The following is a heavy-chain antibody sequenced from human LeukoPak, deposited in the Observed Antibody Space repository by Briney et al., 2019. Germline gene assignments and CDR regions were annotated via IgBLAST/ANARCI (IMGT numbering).Heavy chain of an antibody. D-gene: IGHD5-18*01. V-gene: IGHV3-74*01. CDR2: IKSDGSST. CDR3: ARDGYSFGHDFDY. J-gene: IGHJ4*02. Sequence: HPGGSLRFSCAASGFTFSSYWMHWVRHTPGKGLVWVSRIKSDGSSTSYADSVKGRFTISRDNAKNTLYLQMNSLRAEDTAVYYCARDGYSFGHDFDYWGLGTLVTVSS. CDR1: GFTFSSYW.